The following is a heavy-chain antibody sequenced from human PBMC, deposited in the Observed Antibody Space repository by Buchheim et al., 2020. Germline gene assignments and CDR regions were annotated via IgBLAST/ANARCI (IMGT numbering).Heavy chain of an antibody. CDR3: ASTSQTYYYDSSGYYGLGY. V-gene: IGHV1-46*01. D-gene: IGHD3-22*01. J-gene: IGHJ4*02. Sequence: QVQLVQSGAEVKKPGASVKVSCKASGYTFTSYYMHWVRQAPGQGLEWMGIINPSGGSTSYAQKFQGRVTMTRDTSTSTVYMELSSLRSEDTAVYYCASTSQTYYYDSSGYYGLGYRGQGTL. CDR1: GYTFTSYY. CDR2: INPSGGST.